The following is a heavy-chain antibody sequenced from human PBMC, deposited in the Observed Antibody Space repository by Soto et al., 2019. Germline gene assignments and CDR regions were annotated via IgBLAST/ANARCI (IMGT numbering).Heavy chain of an antibody. CDR2: ISTSSSYI. Sequence: EVQLVESGGGLVKPGGSLRLSCAASGFTFSSYSMNWVRQAPGKGLEWVSSISTSSSYIYYADSVKGRFTISRDNAKNSLVLQMNSMRAEDTAVYCCARDLGEMDPPDYWGQGTLVTVSS. CDR3: ARDLGEMDPPDY. D-gene: IGHD4-17*01. CDR1: GFTFSSYS. J-gene: IGHJ4*02. V-gene: IGHV3-21*01.